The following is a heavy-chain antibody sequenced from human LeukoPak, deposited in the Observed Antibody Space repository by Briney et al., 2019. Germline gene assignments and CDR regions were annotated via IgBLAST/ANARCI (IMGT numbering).Heavy chain of an antibody. CDR1: GGSISSYY. J-gene: IGHJ2*01. CDR3: ARDSTGYWYFDL. CDR2: IHYSGST. D-gene: IGHD3-3*02. Sequence: SETLSLTCTVSGGSISSYYWSWIRQPPGKGLEWVGYIHYSGSTNYNPSLKSRVTISVDTSKNQFSLKLSSVTAADTAVYYCARDSTGYWYFDLWGRGTLVSVSS. V-gene: IGHV4-59*01.